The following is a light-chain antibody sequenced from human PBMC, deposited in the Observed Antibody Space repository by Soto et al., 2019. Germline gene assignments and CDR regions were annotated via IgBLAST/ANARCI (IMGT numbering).Light chain of an antibody. J-gene: IGKJ3*01. CDR3: QQTYSTPFT. CDR2: AAS. V-gene: IGKV1-39*01. Sequence: DLQMTQSPSSLSASVGDRVTITCRASQSINSYLSWYQQTPGKAPKLLIYAASSLQSGVPSRFSGSGSGTDFTLTISSLQPEDFVTYYCQQTYSTPFTFGPGTKVDVK. CDR1: QSINSY.